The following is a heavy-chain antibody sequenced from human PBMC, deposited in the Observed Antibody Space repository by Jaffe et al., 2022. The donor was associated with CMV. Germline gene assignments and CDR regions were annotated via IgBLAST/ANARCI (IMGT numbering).Heavy chain of an antibody. D-gene: IGHD2-15*01. CDR3: AKNSGYCSGGSCWHFDY. J-gene: IGHJ4*02. V-gene: IGHV3-23*04. Sequence: EVHLVESGGGLVQPGGSLRLSCAASGFTFSNYAMSWVRQAPGKGLEWVSTISNNGVTYYADSVKGRFTISRDNSKNTLYLQMNSLRAEDTAVYSCAKNSGYCSGGSCWHFDYWGQGTLVTVPS. CDR2: ISNNGVT. CDR1: GFTFSNYA.